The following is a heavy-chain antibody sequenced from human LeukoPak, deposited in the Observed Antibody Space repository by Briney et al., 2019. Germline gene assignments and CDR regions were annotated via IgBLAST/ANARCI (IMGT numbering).Heavy chain of an antibody. D-gene: IGHD6-19*01. CDR1: GGSIRSYY. CDR3: ARDLRGGSGWYPFDY. Sequence: SETLSLTCTLSGGSIRSYYWSWIRQPPGKGLEWIGYIYYSGVTKYNPSLESRVTISVDTSKNQFSLKMTSMTAADTAVYFCARDLRGGSGWYPFDYWGQGILVTVSS. J-gene: IGHJ4*02. V-gene: IGHV4-59*01. CDR2: IYYSGVT.